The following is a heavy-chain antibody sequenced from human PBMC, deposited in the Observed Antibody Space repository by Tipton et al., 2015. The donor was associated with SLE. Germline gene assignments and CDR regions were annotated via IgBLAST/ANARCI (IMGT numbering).Heavy chain of an antibody. V-gene: IGHV3-30*02. D-gene: IGHD3-16*01. Sequence: SGFTFSSYVMHWVRQAPGKGLEWVAFIRYDGSNKYYADSVKGRFTISRDNSKNTLYLQMNSLRAEDTAVYYCAKDGARGYYYYGMDVWGQGP. J-gene: IGHJ6*02. CDR1: GFTFSSYV. CDR2: IRYDGSNK. CDR3: AKDGARGYYYYGMDV.